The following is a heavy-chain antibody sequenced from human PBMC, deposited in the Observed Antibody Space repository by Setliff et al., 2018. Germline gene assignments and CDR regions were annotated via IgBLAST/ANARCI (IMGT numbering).Heavy chain of an antibody. CDR3: ARHKSSGSGSYPSLYMDV. CDR1: GDSIFDNY. D-gene: IGHD3-10*01. V-gene: IGHV4-39*01. J-gene: IGHJ6*03. CDR2: IYYSGST. Sequence: SETLSLTCSVSGDSIFDNYWSWIRQSPGKGLEWIGSIYYSGSTYYNPSLKSRVTISVETSKNQFSLKLSSVTAADTAVYYCARHKSSGSGSYPSLYMDVWGKGIMVTVSS.